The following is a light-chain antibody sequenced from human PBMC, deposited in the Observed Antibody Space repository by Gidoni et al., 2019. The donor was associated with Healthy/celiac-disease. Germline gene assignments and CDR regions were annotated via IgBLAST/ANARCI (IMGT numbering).Light chain of an antibody. J-gene: IGLJ2*01. CDR1: NIGSKS. CDR2: DDS. CDR3: QVWDSSSDHPV. V-gene: IGLV3-21*02. Sequence: SYVLTQPPSVSVAPGQTARITCGGNNIGSKSVHWYQQKPGQDPVLGVYDDSDRPSGLPERFSGSNAGNTATLTISRVEAGDEADYYCQVWDSSSDHPVFGGGTKLTVL.